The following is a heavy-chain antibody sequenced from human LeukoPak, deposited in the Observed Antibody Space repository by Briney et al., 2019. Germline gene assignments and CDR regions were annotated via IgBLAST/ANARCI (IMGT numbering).Heavy chain of an antibody. J-gene: IGHJ4*02. V-gene: IGHV3-30*04. D-gene: IGHD1-1*01. CDR3: AKGNGFDY. CDR2: ISYDGSNK. CDR1: GFTFSSYA. Sequence: GGSLRLSCAASGFTFSSYAMHWVRQAPGKGLEWVAVISYDGSNKYYADSVKGRFTISRDNSKNTLYLQMNSLRAEDTAVYYCAKGNGFDYWGQGTLVTVSS.